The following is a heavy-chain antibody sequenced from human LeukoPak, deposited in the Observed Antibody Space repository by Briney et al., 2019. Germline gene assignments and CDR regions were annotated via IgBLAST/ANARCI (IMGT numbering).Heavy chain of an antibody. D-gene: IGHD2-15*01. V-gene: IGHV4-34*01. CDR2: INHSGST. CDR3: ARAEGYCSGGSCYFSDY. Sequence: PSETLSLTCAVYGGSFSGYYWSWIRQPPGKGLEWIGEINHSGSTNYNPSLKRRVTMSVDTSKNQFSLKLSSVTAADTAVYYCARAEGYCSGGSCYFSDYWGQGTLVTVSS. CDR1: GGSFSGYY. J-gene: IGHJ4*02.